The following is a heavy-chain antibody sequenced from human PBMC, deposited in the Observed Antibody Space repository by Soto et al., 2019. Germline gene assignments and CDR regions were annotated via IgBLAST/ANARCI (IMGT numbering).Heavy chain of an antibody. CDR3: ARSLLSPEASYYYYGMDV. Sequence: GASVQVSCKASGGTFSSYAISWVRQAPGQGLEWMGGIIPIFGTANYAQKFQGRVTITADESTSTAYMELSSLRSEDTAVYYCARSLLSPEASYYYYGMDVWGQGTTVTVSS. J-gene: IGHJ6*02. D-gene: IGHD3-16*01. CDR2: IIPIFGTA. V-gene: IGHV1-69*13. CDR1: GGTFSSYA.